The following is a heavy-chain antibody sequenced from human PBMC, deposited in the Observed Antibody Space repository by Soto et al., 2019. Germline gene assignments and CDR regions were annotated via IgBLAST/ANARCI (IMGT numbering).Heavy chain of an antibody. D-gene: IGHD2-8*02. Sequence: QVQLQQWGAGLLKPSETLSLTCAVYGGSFSGYYWTWIRQPPGTGLEWIGEINHSGSTNYNPSLKRRVAISVDTSTNQCSLQLTSVTAADPAVYYCARDKITGLFDYWGQGTLVTVSS. CDR1: GGSFSGYY. V-gene: IGHV4-34*01. CDR2: INHSGST. CDR3: ARDKITGLFDY. J-gene: IGHJ4*02.